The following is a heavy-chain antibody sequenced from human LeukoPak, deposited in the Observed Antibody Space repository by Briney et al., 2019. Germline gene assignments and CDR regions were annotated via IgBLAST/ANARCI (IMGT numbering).Heavy chain of an antibody. V-gene: IGHV4-59*02. CDR2: IYYSESA. D-gene: IGHD3-9*01. CDR3: ARKRSFDL. Sequence: SETLSLTCTVSGDSVSSYYWSWIRQPPGKRLEWIGCIYYSESATYNPSLKGRVTISLDTSKNQFFLKLSSVTAADTAVYYCARKRSFDLWGQGTLVTVSS. CDR1: GDSVSSYY. J-gene: IGHJ4*02.